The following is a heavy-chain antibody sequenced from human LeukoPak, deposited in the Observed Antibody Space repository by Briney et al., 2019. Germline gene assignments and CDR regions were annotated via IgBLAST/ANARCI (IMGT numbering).Heavy chain of an antibody. J-gene: IGHJ4*02. CDR2: ISSSSSYI. Sequence: AGGSLRLSCAASGFTFSSYSMSWVRQAPGKGLEWVSSISSSSSYIYYADSVKGRFTISRDNAKNSLYLQMNSLRAEDTAVYYCARPDGPDGYSYGYTFDYWGQGTLVTVSS. D-gene: IGHD5-18*01. CDR3: ARPDGPDGYSYGYTFDY. CDR1: GFTFSSYS. V-gene: IGHV3-21*01.